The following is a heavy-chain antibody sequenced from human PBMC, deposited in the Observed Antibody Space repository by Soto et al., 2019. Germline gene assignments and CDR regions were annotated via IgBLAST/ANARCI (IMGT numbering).Heavy chain of an antibody. J-gene: IGHJ4*02. Sequence: QVQLQESGPGLVKPSGTLSLTCAVSGGSISSSNWWSWVRQPPGTGLEWIGEIYHSGNTNYNPSLKIRATTAVDKPRNQCSLRRSSVTVAVTGVYYCASSWGEGRVDYWGQGTLVTVSS. CDR3: ASSWGEGRVDY. CDR1: GGSISSSNW. D-gene: IGHD3-10*01. V-gene: IGHV4-4*02. CDR2: IYHSGNT.